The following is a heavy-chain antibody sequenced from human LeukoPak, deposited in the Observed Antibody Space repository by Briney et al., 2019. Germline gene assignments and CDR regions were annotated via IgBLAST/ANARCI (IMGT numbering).Heavy chain of an antibody. CDR2: IYYSGST. Sequence: SETLSLTCTVSGGSISSSSYYWGWIRQPPGKGLEWIGSIYYSGSTYYNPSLKSRVTMSVDTSKNQFSLKLSSVTAADTAVYYCARGDEGFDYWGQGTLVTVSS. CDR1: GGSISSSSYY. CDR3: ARGDEGFDY. J-gene: IGHJ4*02. V-gene: IGHV4-39*07.